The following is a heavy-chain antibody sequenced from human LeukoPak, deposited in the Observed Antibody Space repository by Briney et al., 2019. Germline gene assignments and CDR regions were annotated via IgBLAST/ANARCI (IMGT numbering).Heavy chain of an antibody. Sequence: RSDTLSLTCAVSGGSLSSGGYSWRWIRQPPGKGLDWIVYIYHSGSTYYNPSLKSRVPISVYRSKNQFSLKLSSVPAASTAVYFCARGVQPRGESDFDYWGQGTRVSVSS. CDR1: GGSLSSGGYS. J-gene: IGHJ4*02. V-gene: IGHV4-30-2*01. D-gene: IGHD3-10*01. CDR2: IYHSGST. CDR3: ARGVQPRGESDFDY.